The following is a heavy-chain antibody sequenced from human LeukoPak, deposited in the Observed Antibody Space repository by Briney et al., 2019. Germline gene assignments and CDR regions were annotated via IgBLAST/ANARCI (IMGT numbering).Heavy chain of an antibody. CDR2: IYGGCTT. CDR3: ASRPDGDYPSFDF. CDR1: DFPVTGKY. J-gene: IGHJ4*02. Sequence: GGSLSLSCAPSDFPVTGKYMIWVRQAPGEGLEWVSGIYGGCTTYYADSVKGRFTISRENSKNTLYLQMYSLRAEDTALYYCASRPDGDYPSFDFWGQGTLVTVSS. D-gene: IGHD4-17*01. V-gene: IGHV3-66*01.